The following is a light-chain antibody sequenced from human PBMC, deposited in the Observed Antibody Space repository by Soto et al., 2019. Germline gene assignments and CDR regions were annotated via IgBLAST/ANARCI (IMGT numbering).Light chain of an antibody. J-gene: IGKJ1*01. CDR2: AAS. Sequence: DVQLTQSPSFLSASVEDRVTITCRASQGISSYLAWYQQKPGKAPKLLIYAASTLQSGVPSRFSGSGSGTEFTLTISRLQPEDFAVYYCQQYGSSGTFGQGTKVDI. CDR3: QQYGSSGT. CDR1: QGISSY. V-gene: IGKV1-9*01.